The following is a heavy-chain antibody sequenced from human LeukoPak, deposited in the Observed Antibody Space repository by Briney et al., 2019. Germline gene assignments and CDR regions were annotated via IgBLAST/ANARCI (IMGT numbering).Heavy chain of an antibody. Sequence: ASVKVSCKASGYTFTSYGISWVRQAPGQGLEWMGWISAYNGNINYAQKLQGRVTMTTDTSTSTAYMELRSLRSDDTAVYYCARGLMVRGFEAFDYWGQGTLVTVSS. V-gene: IGHV1-18*01. D-gene: IGHD3-10*01. CDR2: ISAYNGNI. J-gene: IGHJ4*02. CDR1: GYTFTSYG. CDR3: ARGLMVRGFEAFDY.